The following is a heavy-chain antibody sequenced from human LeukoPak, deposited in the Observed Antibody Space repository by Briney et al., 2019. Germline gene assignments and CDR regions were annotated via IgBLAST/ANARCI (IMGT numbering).Heavy chain of an antibody. V-gene: IGHV4-31*03. CDR1: GGSISSGGYY. J-gene: IGHJ3*02. D-gene: IGHD6-6*01. Sequence: SETLSLTCTVSGGSISSGGYYWSWIRQHPGKGLEWIGYIYYSGSTYYNPSLKSRVTISVDTSQNQFSLKLSSVTAADTAVYYCARVSSGAFDIWGQGTMVTVSS. CDR3: ARVSSGAFDI. CDR2: IYYSGST.